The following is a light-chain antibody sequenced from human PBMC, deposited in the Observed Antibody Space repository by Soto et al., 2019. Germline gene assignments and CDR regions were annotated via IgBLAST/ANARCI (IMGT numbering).Light chain of an antibody. CDR2: DAS. Sequence: EVVLTQSPATLSLSPGERGTLSCRASQSISSYLAWYQQKPGQAPRLLIFDASNRATGIPARFSGSGSGTDFTLTISILEPEDFGIYYCQQRSNWPPTFGQGTKVEIK. CDR3: QQRSNWPPT. CDR1: QSISSY. J-gene: IGKJ1*01. V-gene: IGKV3-11*01.